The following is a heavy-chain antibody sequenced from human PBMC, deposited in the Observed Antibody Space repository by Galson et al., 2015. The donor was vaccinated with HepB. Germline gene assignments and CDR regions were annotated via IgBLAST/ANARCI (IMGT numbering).Heavy chain of an antibody. CDR2: INHSGCT. CDR1: GGSFSGYY. D-gene: IGHD2-2*01. Sequence: LTCAVYGGSFSGYYWSWIRQPPGKGLEWIGQINHSGCTNYNPSLKSRVTISVDTSKNQFSLKLSSVTAADTAVYYCARGAAIVVVPAPYNWFDPWGQGTLVTVSS. CDR3: ARGAAIVVVPAPYNWFDP. J-gene: IGHJ5*02. V-gene: IGHV4-34*01.